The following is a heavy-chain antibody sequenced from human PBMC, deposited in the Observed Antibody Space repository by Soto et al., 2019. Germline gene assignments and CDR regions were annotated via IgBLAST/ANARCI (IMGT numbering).Heavy chain of an antibody. CDR1: GFTFSSYS. D-gene: IGHD4-17*01. Sequence: GGSLRLSCAASGFTFSSYSMNWVRQAPGKGLECVSYISSSSSTIYYADSVKGRFTISRDNAKNSLYLQMNSLRAEDTAVYYCARVMTTVTTYYFDYWGQGTLVTVSS. CDR3: ARVMTTVTTYYFDY. CDR2: ISSSSSTI. J-gene: IGHJ4*02. V-gene: IGHV3-48*01.